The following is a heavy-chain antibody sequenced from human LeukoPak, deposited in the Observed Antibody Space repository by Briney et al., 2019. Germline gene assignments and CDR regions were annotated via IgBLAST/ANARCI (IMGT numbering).Heavy chain of an antibody. CDR3: ARVPSFWSGYLDY. V-gene: IGHV3-21*01. CDR1: GFTFSSYS. CDR2: ISSSSSYI. D-gene: IGHD3-3*01. J-gene: IGHJ4*02. Sequence: PGRSLRLSCAASGFTFSSYSMNWVRQAPGKGLEWVSSISSSSSYIYYADSVKGRFTISRDNAKNSLYLQMNSLRAEDTAVYYCARVPSFWSGYLDYWGQGTLVTVSS.